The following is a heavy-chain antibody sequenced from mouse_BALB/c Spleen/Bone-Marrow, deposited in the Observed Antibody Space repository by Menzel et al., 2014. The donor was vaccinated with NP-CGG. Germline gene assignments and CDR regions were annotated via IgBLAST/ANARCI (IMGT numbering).Heavy chain of an antibody. CDR1: GFTFTGYY. J-gene: IGHJ2*01. Sequence: EVKLVESGGGLVQPGGSLRLSCATSGFTFTGYYMNWVRQPPGKALEWLAFIRNKAYGYTTEYSASVKGWFTISRDNSQNILYLQMNTLRAEDSATYYCARDMGGLLFDSWGQGTTLSVSS. V-gene: IGHV7-3*02. CDR3: ARDMGGLLFDS. D-gene: IGHD1-1*01. CDR2: IRNKAYGYTT.